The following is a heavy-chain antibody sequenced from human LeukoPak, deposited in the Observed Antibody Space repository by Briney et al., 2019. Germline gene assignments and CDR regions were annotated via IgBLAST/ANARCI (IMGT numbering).Heavy chain of an antibody. V-gene: IGHV1-18*01. CDR3: ARDRDYGDYNTQDLFVY. CDR1: GYTFTSYG. D-gene: IGHD4-17*01. J-gene: IGHJ4*02. CDR2: ISAYNGNT. Sequence: ASVKVSCQASGYTFTSYGISWVRQAPGQGLEWMGWISAYNGNTSYAQKLQGRVTMTTDTSTSTAYMELRSLRSDGTAVYYCARDRDYGDYNTQDLFVYWGQGTLVTVSS.